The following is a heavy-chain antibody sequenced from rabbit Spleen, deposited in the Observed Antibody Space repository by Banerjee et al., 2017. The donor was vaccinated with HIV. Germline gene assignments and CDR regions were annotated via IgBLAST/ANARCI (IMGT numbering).Heavy chain of an antibody. CDR2: IDSGSSGFT. CDR1: GVSFSISSY. V-gene: IGHV1S40*01. Sequence: QALEASGGDLVKPGASLPLTCTASGVSFSISSYMCWFRQAPGKGLEWIACIDSGSSGFTYYATWAKGRFSCSKTSSTTVNLQMPRLTAADTDSYFSARDTSSSFSSYGMALWGPGTLVTVS. CDR3: ARDTSSSFSSYGMAL. J-gene: IGHJ6*01. D-gene: IGHD1-1*01.